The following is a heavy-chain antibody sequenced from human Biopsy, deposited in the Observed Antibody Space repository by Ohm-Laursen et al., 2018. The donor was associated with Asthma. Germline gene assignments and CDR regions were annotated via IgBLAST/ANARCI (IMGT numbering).Heavy chain of an antibody. V-gene: IGHV3-30*03. CDR1: GFTFNSYG. D-gene: IGHD1-1*01. CDR2: ISKDASTQ. J-gene: IGHJ3*02. Sequence: SLRLSCAASGFTFNSYGMHWVRQAPGKGLEWVGVISKDASTQDYADSVKGRFTMARDNSKNTLDLQMNSLREEDTAVYYCVRDGTDDAFDIWGQGTVVSVSS. CDR3: VRDGTDDAFDI.